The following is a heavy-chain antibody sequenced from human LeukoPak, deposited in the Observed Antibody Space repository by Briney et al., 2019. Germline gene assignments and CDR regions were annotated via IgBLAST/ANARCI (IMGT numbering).Heavy chain of an antibody. CDR1: GYTFTSYG. Sequence: ASVKVSCKASGYTFTSYGISWVRQAPGQGLEWMGWISAYNGNTNYAQKLQGRVTMTTDTSTRTAYMELRSMRSDDTAVYYCARDSLSVDTAMVRWFDPWGQGTLVTVSS. CDR2: ISAYNGNT. D-gene: IGHD5-18*01. V-gene: IGHV1-18*01. CDR3: ARDSLSVDTAMVRWFDP. J-gene: IGHJ5*02.